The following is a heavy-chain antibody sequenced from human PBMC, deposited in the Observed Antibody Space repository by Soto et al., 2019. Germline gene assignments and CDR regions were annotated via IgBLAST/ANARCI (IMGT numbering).Heavy chain of an antibody. V-gene: IGHV4-39*01. Sequence: QLQLQESGPGLVKPSETLSLTCTVSGGSISSSSYYWGWIRQPPGKGLERIGSIYYSGSTYYNPSLNSRVTISVDTSKNQFSLKLSSVTAADTAVYYCARRHRITTFGVVTQDYWGQGTLVTVSS. J-gene: IGHJ4*02. CDR3: ARRHRITTFGVVTQDY. D-gene: IGHD3-3*01. CDR2: IYYSGST. CDR1: GGSISSSSYY.